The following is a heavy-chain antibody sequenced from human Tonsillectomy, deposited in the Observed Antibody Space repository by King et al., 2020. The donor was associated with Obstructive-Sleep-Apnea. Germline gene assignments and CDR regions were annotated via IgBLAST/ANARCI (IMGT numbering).Heavy chain of an antibody. CDR2: ISSSSRYI. J-gene: IGHJ6*02. Sequence: VQLVESGGGLVKPGGSLRLSCAASGFTFSSYSMNWVRQAPGEGLEWVSSISSSSRYISYADSVKGRFTISRDNAKNSLYLQMNSLRAEDTAVYYCARDGGYYYGMDVWGQGTTVTVSS. CDR3: ARDGGYYYGMDV. D-gene: IGHD3-16*01. V-gene: IGHV3-21*01. CDR1: GFTFSSYS.